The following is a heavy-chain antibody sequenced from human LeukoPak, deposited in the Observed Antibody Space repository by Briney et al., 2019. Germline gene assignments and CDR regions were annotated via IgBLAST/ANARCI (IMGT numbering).Heavy chain of an antibody. Sequence: GESLKISCRGSRYTFATYWIAWVRQMPGKGLEWMGIIDPGDSDTRYSPSFQGQVTISADKSISTAYLQWSSLKASDTAMYYCARLRGIQLWSEFDYWGQGTLVTVSS. CDR2: IDPGDSDT. D-gene: IGHD5-18*01. CDR1: RYTFATYW. J-gene: IGHJ4*02. V-gene: IGHV5-51*01. CDR3: ARLRGIQLWSEFDY.